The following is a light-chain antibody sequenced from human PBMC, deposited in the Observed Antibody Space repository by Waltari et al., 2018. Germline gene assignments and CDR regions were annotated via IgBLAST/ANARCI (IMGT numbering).Light chain of an antibody. CDR1: TSAGNPFGS. CDR3: ASYLPAGIVV. V-gene: IGLV2-14*01. J-gene: IGLJ2*01. Sequence: SALTQPASVSDSPGRTVTLPCTKSTSAGNPFGSVSWYHHHPGQAPQLLIFDGTKRPPAVSVRFSATESPNTASLTISDLQTEDEAHYYCASYLPAGIVVFGGGTRLNVL. CDR2: DGT.